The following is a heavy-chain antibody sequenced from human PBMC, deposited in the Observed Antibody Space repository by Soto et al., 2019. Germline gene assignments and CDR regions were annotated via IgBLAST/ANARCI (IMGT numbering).Heavy chain of an antibody. J-gene: IGHJ3*02. V-gene: IGHV4-4*02. CDR2: IYHSGNT. CDR1: GGSISSSYW. Sequence: SDTLSLTCAVSGGSISSSYWWSWVRQPPGKGLEWIGEIYHSGNTNYNPSLKSRVTISVDKSKNQFSLKLSSVTAADTAVYYCARRRITMIVVVFDAFDIWGQGTMVT. D-gene: IGHD3-22*01. CDR3: ARRRITMIVVVFDAFDI.